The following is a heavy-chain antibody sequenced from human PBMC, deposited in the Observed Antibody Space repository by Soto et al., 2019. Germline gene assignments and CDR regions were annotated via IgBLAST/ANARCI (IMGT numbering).Heavy chain of an antibody. J-gene: IGHJ5*02. CDR3: ARYRLLTYDWFDP. CDR2: IYYSGST. Sequence: SETLSLTCTVSGGSISRGGYYWSWIRQHPWKGLEWIGYIYYSGSTYYNPSLKSRVTISVDTSKNQFSLKLSSVTAADTAVYYCARYRLLTYDWFDPWGQGTLVNVSS. V-gene: IGHV4-31*03. CDR1: GGSISRGGYY. D-gene: IGHD3-9*01.